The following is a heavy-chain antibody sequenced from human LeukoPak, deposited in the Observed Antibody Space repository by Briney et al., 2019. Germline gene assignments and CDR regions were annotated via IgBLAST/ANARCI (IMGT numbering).Heavy chain of an antibody. CDR3: ARPGKGYCSGGSCWDN. D-gene: IGHD2-15*01. V-gene: IGHV4-4*07. CDR1: GGSISSYY. Sequence: PSETLSLTCTVSGGSISSYYWSWIRQPAGKGLEWIGRIYTSGSTNYNPSLKSRVTMSVDTSKNQFSLKLSSVTAADTAVYYCARPGKGYCSGGSCWDNWGQGTLVTVSS. J-gene: IGHJ4*02. CDR2: IYTSGST.